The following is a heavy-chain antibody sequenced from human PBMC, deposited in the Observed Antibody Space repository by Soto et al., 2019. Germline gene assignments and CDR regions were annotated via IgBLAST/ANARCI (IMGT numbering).Heavy chain of an antibody. CDR1: GFSLSAGGVG. CDR3: AYRGPKESLFDF. J-gene: IGHJ4*02. V-gene: IGHV2-5*02. Sequence: QITLKESGPTLVKPTQTLTLTCTFSGFSLSAGGVGVGWIRQPPGKALECLALIYWDDDKRYRPSLKSRLTITKDTSKNQVVLTMTNMDPMDTATYYCAYRGPKESLFDFWGQGTLVTVSS. CDR2: IYWDDDK.